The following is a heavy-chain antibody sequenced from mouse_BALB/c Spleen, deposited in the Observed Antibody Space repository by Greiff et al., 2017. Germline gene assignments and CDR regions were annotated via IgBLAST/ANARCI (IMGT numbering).Heavy chain of an antibody. CDR1: GFSLTGYG. V-gene: IGHV2-6-7*01. CDR3: ARDRDYGLYYAMDY. D-gene: IGHD1-2*01. J-gene: IGHJ4*01. CDR2: IWGDGST. Sequence: VQLKESGPGLVAPSQSLSITCTVSGFSLTGYGVNWVRQPPGKGLEWLGMIWGDGSTDYNSALKSRLSISKDNSKSQVFLKMNSLQTDDTARYYCARDRDYGLYYAMDYWGQGTSVTVSS.